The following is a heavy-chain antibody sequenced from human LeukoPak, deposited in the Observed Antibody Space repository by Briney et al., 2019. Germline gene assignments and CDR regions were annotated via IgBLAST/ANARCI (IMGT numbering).Heavy chain of an antibody. J-gene: IGHJ4*02. D-gene: IGHD6-6*01. CDR1: GFTFRGYG. CDR3: ARGGAARPDY. Sequence: GGSLRLSCEASGFTFRGYGMNWVRQAPGRGPEWVAYISSTSSNIAYADSVKGRFTISRDNVKNSLYLQIHSLRFEDTSVYYCARGGAARPDYWGQGTQVTVSS. V-gene: IGHV3-48*04. CDR2: ISSTSSNI.